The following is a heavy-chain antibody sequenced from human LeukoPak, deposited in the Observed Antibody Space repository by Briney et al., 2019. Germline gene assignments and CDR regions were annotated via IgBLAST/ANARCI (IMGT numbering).Heavy chain of an antibody. D-gene: IGHD2-15*01. Sequence: KPSETLSLTCTVSGGSVSGGAYYWSWVRQHPGQGLEWIGYIYYSGSTYYNPSLKSRLTISTDTSKNQFSLKLSSVTAADTAVYYCAGWWPARGRSYWGQGTLVTVSS. CDR3: AGWWPARGRSY. V-gene: IGHV4-31*03. CDR2: IYYSGST. J-gene: IGHJ4*02. CDR1: GGSVSGGAYY.